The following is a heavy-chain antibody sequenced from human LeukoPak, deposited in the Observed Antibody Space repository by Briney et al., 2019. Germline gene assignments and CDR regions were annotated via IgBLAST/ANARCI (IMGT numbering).Heavy chain of an antibody. CDR3: SIWSYGDYDGGLDAFDI. CDR2: INHRGST. V-gene: IGHV4-34*03. J-gene: IGHJ3*02. Sequence: SETLSLTCAVYGGSSSGYYWSSIRQPPGKGLERIGEINHRGSTNHNPPPTSRVTIPVPTSKNQLSLKLSCVTAEDTAVHYCSIWSYGDYDGGLDAFDIWGEGTMVSVSS. CDR1: GGSSSGYY. D-gene: IGHD4-17*01.